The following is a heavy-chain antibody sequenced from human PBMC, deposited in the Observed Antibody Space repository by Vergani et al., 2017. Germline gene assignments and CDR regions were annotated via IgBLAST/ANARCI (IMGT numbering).Heavy chain of an antibody. CDR3: ARGATRYYYYYMDV. V-gene: IGHV4-59*01. Sequence: QVQLQELGPGLVKPSETLSRTCTVSGGSISSYYWSWIRQPPGKGLEWIGYIYYSGSTNYNPSLKSRVTISVDTSKNQFSLKLSSVTAADTAVYYCARGATRYYYYYMDVWGKGTTVTVSS. CDR1: GGSISSYY. D-gene: IGHD2-15*01. J-gene: IGHJ6*03. CDR2: IYYSGST.